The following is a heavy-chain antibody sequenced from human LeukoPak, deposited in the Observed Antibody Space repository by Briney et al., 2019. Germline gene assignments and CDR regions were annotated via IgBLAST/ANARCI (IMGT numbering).Heavy chain of an antibody. CDR1: GFTFSNAW. CDR2: MRSKTDGGTI. V-gene: IGHV3-15*01. Sequence: SGGSLRLSCAASGFTFSNAWVSWVRQAPGEGLEWVGRMRSKTDGGTIDYAAPVKGRFTISRDDSKNTLHLQMNSLKTEDTGVYYCTTLLLWFGFDYWGQGSLVTVSS. D-gene: IGHD3-10*01. CDR3: TTLLLWFGFDY. J-gene: IGHJ4*02.